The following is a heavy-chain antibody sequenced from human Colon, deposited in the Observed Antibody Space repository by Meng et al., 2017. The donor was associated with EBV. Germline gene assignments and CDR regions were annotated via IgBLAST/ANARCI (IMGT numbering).Heavy chain of an antibody. CDR3: ARRGPSGNFSP. Sequence: QVQLQEWGAGLLKPSETLSRSCAVYGGSFRDDYWTWIRHPPGKGLEWIGEIDHRGNTKYNPSLKSRVTISLDTSKKQFSLKVSSVTAADSAVYYCARRGPSGNFSPWSQGALVTVSS. CDR1: GGSFRDDY. D-gene: IGHD3-10*01. V-gene: IGHV4-34*01. J-gene: IGHJ5*02. CDR2: IDHRGNT.